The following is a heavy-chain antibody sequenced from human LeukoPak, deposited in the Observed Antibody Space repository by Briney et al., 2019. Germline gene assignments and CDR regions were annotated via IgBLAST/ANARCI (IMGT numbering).Heavy chain of an antibody. CDR2: INHSGST. V-gene: IGHV4-34*01. CDR1: GGSFSGYY. CDR3: ARGNSYCSSTSCYYYYYYMDV. J-gene: IGHJ6*03. Sequence: SETLSLTCAVYGGSFSGYYWSWIRQPPGKGLEWIGEINHSGSTNYNPSLKSRVTISVDTSKNQFSLKLSSVTAADTAVYYCARGNSYCSSTSCYYYYYYMDVWGKGTTVTVSS. D-gene: IGHD2-2*01.